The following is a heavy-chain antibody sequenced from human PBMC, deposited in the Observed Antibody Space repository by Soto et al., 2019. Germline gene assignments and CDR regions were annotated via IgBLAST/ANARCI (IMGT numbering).Heavy chain of an antibody. CDR2: VNPILSMS. CDR3: ATSYGSAYRAFVY. CDR1: GDTFSFYT. Sequence: SVKVSCKASGDTFSFYTINWVRQAPGLGLEWMGRVNPILSMSNYAQKFQGRVTMTADKSTSTAYMELRSLRSEDTAFYYCATSYGSAYRAFVYWGQGALVTVS. V-gene: IGHV1-69*02. D-gene: IGHD3-10*01. J-gene: IGHJ4*02.